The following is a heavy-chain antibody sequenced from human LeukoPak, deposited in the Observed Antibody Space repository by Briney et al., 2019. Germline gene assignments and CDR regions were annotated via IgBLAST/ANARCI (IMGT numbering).Heavy chain of an antibody. V-gene: IGHV3-48*03. CDR1: GFTFSSYE. Sequence: TGGSLRLSCAASGFTFSSYEMNWVRQAPGKGLEWVSYISSSGSTIYYADSVKGRFTISRDNAKNSLYLQMNSLRAEDTAVYYCARELPGAFDIWGQGTMVPVSS. D-gene: IGHD7-27*01. CDR3: ARELPGAFDI. J-gene: IGHJ3*02. CDR2: ISSSGSTI.